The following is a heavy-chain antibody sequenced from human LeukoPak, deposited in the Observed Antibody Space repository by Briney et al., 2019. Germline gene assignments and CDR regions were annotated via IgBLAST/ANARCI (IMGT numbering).Heavy chain of an antibody. V-gene: IGHV3-49*04. J-gene: IGHJ4*02. CDR3: TRDPTWDYVWGSYRYTGGEFDY. Sequence: GGSLRLSCTASGFTFGDYAMSWVRQAPGKGLEWVGFIRSKAYGCTTEYAASVKGRFTISRDDSKSIAYLQMNSLKTEDTAVYYCTRDPTWDYVWGSYRYTGGEFDYWGQGTLVTVSS. D-gene: IGHD3-16*02. CDR2: IRSKAYGCTT. CDR1: GFTFGDYA.